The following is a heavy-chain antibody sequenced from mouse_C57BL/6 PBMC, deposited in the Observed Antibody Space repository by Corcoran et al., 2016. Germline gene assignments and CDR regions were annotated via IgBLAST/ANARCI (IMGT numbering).Heavy chain of an antibody. CDR1: GYTFTTYG. CDR3: ARIYYGNYVEFAY. J-gene: IGHJ3*01. D-gene: IGHD2-1*01. CDR2: INTYSGVP. V-gene: IGHV9-3*01. Sequence: QIQLVQSGPELKKPGETVKISCKASGYTFTTYGMSWVKQAPGKGLKWMGWINTYSGVPTYADDFKGRFAFSLETSASTAYLQINNLKNEDTATYFCARIYYGNYVEFAYWGQGTLVTVSA.